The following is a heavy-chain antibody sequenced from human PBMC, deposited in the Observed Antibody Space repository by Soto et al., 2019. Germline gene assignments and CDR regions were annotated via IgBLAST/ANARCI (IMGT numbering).Heavy chain of an antibody. D-gene: IGHD2-2*01. V-gene: IGHV1-3*01. CDR3: ARGDFIVLVPVAISPNVMDV. Sequence: ASVKVSCKASAYTLTSYAMHWVRQAPGQRLEWMGRINAGNGNTNYSQKFQGRDTITRDTTTSTAYMELSSLRSEDTAVYYCARGDFIVLVPVAISPNVMDVWGQGTTVTVSS. CDR1: AYTLTSYA. J-gene: IGHJ6*02. CDR2: INAGNGNT.